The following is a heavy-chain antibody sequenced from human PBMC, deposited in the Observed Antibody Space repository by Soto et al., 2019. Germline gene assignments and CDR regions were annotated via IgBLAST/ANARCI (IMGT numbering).Heavy chain of an antibody. V-gene: IGHV3-21*01. CDR2: ISSSSSYI. CDR1: GFTFSSYS. Sequence: EVQLVESGGGLVKPGGSLRLSCAASGFTFSSYSMNWVRQAPGKGLEWVSSISSSSSYIYYADSVKGRFTISRDNAKNSLYLQMNSLRAEDTAVYYCARGISGQLTTYDAFDIWGQGTMVTVSS. D-gene: IGHD3-10*01. CDR3: ARGISGQLTTYDAFDI. J-gene: IGHJ3*02.